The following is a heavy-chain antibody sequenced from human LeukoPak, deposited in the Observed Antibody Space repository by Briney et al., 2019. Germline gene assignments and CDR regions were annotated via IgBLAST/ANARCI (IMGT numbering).Heavy chain of an antibody. V-gene: IGHV3-74*01. CDR1: GFTFSSYW. CDR2: INSDGSTT. J-gene: IGHJ4*02. D-gene: IGHD6-13*01. CDR3: ARSGLYSSSWYLNY. Sequence: GGSLRLSCGASGFTFSSYWMHWVRQAPGKGLVWISRINSDGSTTSYADSVKGRFTISRDNAKNSLYLQMNSLRAEDTALYYCARSGLYSSSWYLNYWGQGTLVSVSS.